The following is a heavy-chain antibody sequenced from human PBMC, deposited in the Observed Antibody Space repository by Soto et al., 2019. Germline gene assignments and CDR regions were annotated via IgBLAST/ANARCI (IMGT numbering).Heavy chain of an antibody. CDR1: GFTFSSYG. D-gene: IGHD5-12*01. CDR3: AKDRGYSGYDSLDY. V-gene: IGHV3-30*18. J-gene: IGHJ4*02. Sequence: QVQLVESGGGVVQPGRSLRLSCAASGFTFSSYGMHWVRQAPGKGLEWVAVISYDGSNKYYADSVKGRFTISRDNSKNTLYLQVNSLRAEDTAVYYCAKDRGYSGYDSLDYWGQGTLVTVSS. CDR2: ISYDGSNK.